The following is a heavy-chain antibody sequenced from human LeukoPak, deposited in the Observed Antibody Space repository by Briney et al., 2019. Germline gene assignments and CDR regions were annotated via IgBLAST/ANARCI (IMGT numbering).Heavy chain of an antibody. Sequence: GGSLRLSCAASGFTFSSYSMSWVRQAPGKGLEWVSAISGSGGSTYYADSVKGRFTISRDNSKNTLYLQMNSLRAEDTAVYYCAKDGYDILTGYIFDYWGQGTLVTVSS. J-gene: IGHJ4*02. CDR2: ISGSGGST. CDR1: GFTFSSYS. V-gene: IGHV3-23*01. D-gene: IGHD3-9*01. CDR3: AKDGYDILTGYIFDY.